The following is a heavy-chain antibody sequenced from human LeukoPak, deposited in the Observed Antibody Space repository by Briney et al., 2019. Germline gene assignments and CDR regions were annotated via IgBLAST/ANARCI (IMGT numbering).Heavy chain of an antibody. V-gene: IGHV1-8*03. Sequence: GASVKVSCKASGYTFTSYDINWVRQATGQGLEWMGWMNPNSGNTGYAQKFQGRVTITRNTSISTAYMELSSLRSEDTAVYYCVRSIVGANHYYYYYMDVWGKGTTVTVSS. CDR3: VRSIVGANHYYYYYMDV. CDR1: GYTFTSYD. D-gene: IGHD1-26*01. CDR2: MNPNSGNT. J-gene: IGHJ6*03.